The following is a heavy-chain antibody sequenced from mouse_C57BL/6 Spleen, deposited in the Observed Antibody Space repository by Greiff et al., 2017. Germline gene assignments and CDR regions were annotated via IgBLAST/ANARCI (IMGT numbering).Heavy chain of an antibody. J-gene: IGHJ4*01. CDR1: GYTFTSYW. Sequence: QVQLQQPGAELVRPGSSVKLSCKASGYTFTSYWMHWVKQRPIQGLEWIGNIDPSDSDTHYNQKFKDKAPLTVDKSSSTAFLQLSRLTSKDSAVYYCARYGNRDYYAMDYWGQGTSVTVSS. CDR3: ARYGNRDYYAMDY. D-gene: IGHD2-1*01. V-gene: IGHV1-52*01. CDR2: IDPSDSDT.